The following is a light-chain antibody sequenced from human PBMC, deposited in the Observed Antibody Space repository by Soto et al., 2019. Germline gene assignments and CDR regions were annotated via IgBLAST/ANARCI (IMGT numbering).Light chain of an antibody. CDR1: QSVSSSY. Sequence: EIVLTQSPGTLSLSPGERATLSCRASQSVSSSYLAWYQQKPGQAPRLLIYGVSSRATGIPDRFSGSGSGTDFTLTISRLEPEDFAVYYCQQRSNWGITFGQGTRLEIK. CDR3: QQRSNWGIT. J-gene: IGKJ5*01. V-gene: IGKV3D-20*02. CDR2: GVS.